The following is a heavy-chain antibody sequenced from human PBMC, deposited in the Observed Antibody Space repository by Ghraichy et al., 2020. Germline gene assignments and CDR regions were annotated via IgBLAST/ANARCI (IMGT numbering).Heavy chain of an antibody. Sequence: GGSLRLSCAASGFTFSSYAMSWVRQAPGKGLEWVSSISGSVGSTYYAGSVKGRFTISRDNSKSTVYLQMNSLRAEDTAVYYCAKGDFGETSHLDYWGQEPWSPSPQ. D-gene: IGHD3-16*01. V-gene: IGHV3-23*01. J-gene: IGHJ4*01. CDR2: ISGSVGST. CDR3: AKGDFGETSHLDY. CDR1: GFTFSSYA.